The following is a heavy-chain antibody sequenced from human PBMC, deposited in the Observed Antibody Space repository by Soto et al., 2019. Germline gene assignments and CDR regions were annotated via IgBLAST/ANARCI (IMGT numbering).Heavy chain of an antibody. J-gene: IGHJ5*02. CDR2: IIPILGIA. CDR3: AAWTIAGAVDGSDTSWIDP. Sequence: QVQLVQSGAEVKKPGSSVKVSCKASGGTFSSDTINWVRQAPGQGLEWMGRIIPILGIANYAQEFQGRLTITADKSSTPVYMQLSSLRSDDTAMYYCAAWTIAGAVDGSDTSWIDPWGQGPLVTVSS. V-gene: IGHV1-69*02. D-gene: IGHD2-21*02. CDR1: GGTFSSDT.